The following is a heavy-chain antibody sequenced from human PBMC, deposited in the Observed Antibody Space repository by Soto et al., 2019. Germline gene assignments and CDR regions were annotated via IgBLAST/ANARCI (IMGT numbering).Heavy chain of an antibody. J-gene: IGHJ4*02. Sequence: QVQLVQSGAEVKKPGSSVKVSCKASGGTFSSYAISWVRQAPGQGLEWMGGIIPIFGTANYAQKFQGRVTITADESTRTAYMELSSLRSEDTAVYYCARPVEMATISRSYFFYWGQGTLVTVSS. D-gene: IGHD5-12*01. CDR2: IIPIFGTA. V-gene: IGHV1-69*01. CDR1: GGTFSSYA. CDR3: ARPVEMATISRSYFFY.